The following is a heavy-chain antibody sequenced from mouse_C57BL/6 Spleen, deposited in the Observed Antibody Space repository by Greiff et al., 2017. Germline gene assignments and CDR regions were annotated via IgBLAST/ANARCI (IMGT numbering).Heavy chain of an antibody. Sequence: VQLVESGAELAKPGASVKLSCKASGYTFTSYWMHWVKQRPGQGLEWIGYINPSSGYTKYNQKFKDKATLTADKSSSTAYMQLSSLTYEDSAVYYCARSLYDGYYWFAYWGQGTLVTVSA. J-gene: IGHJ3*01. V-gene: IGHV1-7*01. CDR1: GYTFTSYW. CDR3: ARSLYDGYYWFAY. CDR2: INPSSGYT. D-gene: IGHD2-3*01.